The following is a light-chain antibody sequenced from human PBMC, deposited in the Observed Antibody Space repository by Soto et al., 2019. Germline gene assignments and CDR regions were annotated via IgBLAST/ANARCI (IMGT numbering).Light chain of an antibody. J-gene: IGKJ1*01. Sequence: DIQMTQSPSTLSGSVGDRFTMTCRASQTISSWLAWYQQKPGKAPKLLIYKASTLKSGVPSRFSGSGSGTEFTLTISSLQPDDFATYYCQQYSSYWTFGQGTKVDIK. CDR3: QQYSSYWT. CDR2: KAS. V-gene: IGKV1-5*03. CDR1: QTISSW.